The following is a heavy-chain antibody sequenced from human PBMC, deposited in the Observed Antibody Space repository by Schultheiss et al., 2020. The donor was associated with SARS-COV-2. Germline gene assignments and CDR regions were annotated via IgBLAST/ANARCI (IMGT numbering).Heavy chain of an antibody. CDR3: ARLGTLLWFGEVGGAVPAFDP. J-gene: IGHJ5*02. CDR2: INHSGST. D-gene: IGHD3-10*01. V-gene: IGHV4-34*01. CDR1: GGSFSGYN. Sequence: SETLSLTCAVYGGSFSGYNWSWIRQPPGKGLEWIGEINHSGSTYYNPSLKSRVTISVDTSKNQFSLKLSSVTAADTAVYYCARLGTLLWFGEVGGAVPAFDPWGQGTLVTVSS.